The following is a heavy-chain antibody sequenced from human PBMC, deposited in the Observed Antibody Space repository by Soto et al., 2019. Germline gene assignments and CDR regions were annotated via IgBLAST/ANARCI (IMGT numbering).Heavy chain of an antibody. Sequence: QVQLQESGPGLVKPSETLSLTCTVSGGSISSYYWSWIRQPPGKGLEWIGYIYYSGSTNYNPSLKSRVTLSVDTSKNRFSLKLSSVTAADTAVYYCARRRNFWSGRYYMDVWGKGTTVTVSS. V-gene: IGHV4-59*01. CDR2: IYYSGST. CDR1: GGSISSYY. D-gene: IGHD3-3*01. J-gene: IGHJ6*03. CDR3: ARRRNFWSGRYYMDV.